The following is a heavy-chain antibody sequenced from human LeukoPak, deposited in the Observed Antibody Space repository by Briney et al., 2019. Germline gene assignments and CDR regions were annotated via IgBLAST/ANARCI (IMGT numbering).Heavy chain of an antibody. D-gene: IGHD6-19*01. Sequence: ASVKVSCKASGYTFTSFGISWVRQAPGQGLEWMGWISAYNGNTDYAQKFQGRVTMTKDTSTSTVYMELRSLRSDDTAVYYCARERSGWPPDYWGQGNLVTVSS. J-gene: IGHJ4*02. V-gene: IGHV1-18*01. CDR3: ARERSGWPPDY. CDR2: ISAYNGNT. CDR1: GYTFTSFG.